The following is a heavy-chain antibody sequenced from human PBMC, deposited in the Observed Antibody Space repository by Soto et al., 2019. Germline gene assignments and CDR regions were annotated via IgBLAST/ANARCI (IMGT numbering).Heavy chain of an antibody. J-gene: IGHJ4*02. D-gene: IGHD6-19*01. CDR2: MNPNSGNT. CDR3: ARGYGYSSGWYSSYYFDY. Sequence: ASVKVSCKASGYTFTSYDINWLRQATGQGLEWMGWMNPNSGNTGYAQKFQGRVTMTRNTSISTAYMELSSLRSEDTAVYYCARGYGYSSGWYSSYYFDYWGQGTLVTVSS. V-gene: IGHV1-8*01. CDR1: GYTFTSYD.